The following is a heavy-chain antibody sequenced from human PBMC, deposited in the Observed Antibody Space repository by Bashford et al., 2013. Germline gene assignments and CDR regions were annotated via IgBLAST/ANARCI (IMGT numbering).Heavy chain of an antibody. J-gene: IGHJ4*02. CDR1: LAPSGSGGYY. D-gene: IGHD2/OR15-2a*01. V-gene: IGHV4-61*02. CDR3: AREGYYPGPDFDF. Sequence: SXTLSLTCAGLWLAPSGSGGYYWSWIRQPPREGAWSGLGVSIPLGHQLQPSLKSRVTMSVDTSYNQFSLRLNSVTAADTAVYYCAREGYYPGPDFDFWGQGTLVTVSS. CDR2: SIPLGH.